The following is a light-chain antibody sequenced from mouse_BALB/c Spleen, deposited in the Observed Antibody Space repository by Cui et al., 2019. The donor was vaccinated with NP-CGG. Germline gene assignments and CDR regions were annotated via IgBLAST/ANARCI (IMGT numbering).Light chain of an antibody. CDR2: GTN. V-gene: IGLV1*01. CDR3: ALWYSNHWV. Sequence: QAVVTKESALTTSPGETVTLTCRSSTAAVTTSNYANWVQEKPDHLFTGLIGGTNNRAPGVPARFSGSLIGDKAALTITGAQTEDEAIYFCALWYSNHWVFGGGTKLTVL. J-gene: IGLJ1*01. CDR1: TAAVTTSNY.